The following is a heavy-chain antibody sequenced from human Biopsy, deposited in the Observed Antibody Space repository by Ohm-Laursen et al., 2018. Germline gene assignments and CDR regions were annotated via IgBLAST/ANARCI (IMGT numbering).Heavy chain of an antibody. Sequence: SLRLSCAASGFPFSTYAMSWVRQTPGKGLEWVSSINGGGDGTFYADSVKGRFSISRDNSKNTLYLQMKSLRAEDTALYYCAKDLKLDVSADYFDFWGQGTLVTVSS. D-gene: IGHD2-2*03. CDR1: GFPFSTYA. CDR3: AKDLKLDVSADYFDF. J-gene: IGHJ4*02. CDR2: INGGGDGT. V-gene: IGHV3-23*01.